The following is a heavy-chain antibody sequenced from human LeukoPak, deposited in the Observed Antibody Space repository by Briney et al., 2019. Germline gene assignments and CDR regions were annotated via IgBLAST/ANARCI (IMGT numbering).Heavy chain of an antibody. V-gene: IGHV1-24*01. J-gene: IGHJ4*02. D-gene: IGHD1-26*01. CDR1: GYTLTELS. CDR2: VDPEDGEI. Sequence: ASVKVSCKVPGYTLTELSMHWVRQAPGKGLEWMGGVDPEDGEIIYAQKFQGRVTMTEDTSTDTAYMELSSLRSEDTAVDYCAIDVGELLTYWGQGTLVTVSS. CDR3: AIDVGELLTY.